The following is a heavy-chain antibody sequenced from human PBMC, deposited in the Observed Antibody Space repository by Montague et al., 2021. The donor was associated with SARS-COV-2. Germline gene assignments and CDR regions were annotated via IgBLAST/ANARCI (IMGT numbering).Heavy chain of an antibody. CDR2: VTTSGTT. D-gene: IGHD6-6*01. J-gene: IGHJ4*02. CDR3: ARTPTRPLSLDS. Sequence: TLSLTCAVSGGFITGFSWSWVRQPAGKGLEWIGRVTTSGTTNYSPSLRSRVTMSVDTSKNQFSLNLNPVTAADTAIYYCARTPTRPLSLDSWGQGTLVTVSS. V-gene: IGHV4-4*07. CDR1: GGFITGFS.